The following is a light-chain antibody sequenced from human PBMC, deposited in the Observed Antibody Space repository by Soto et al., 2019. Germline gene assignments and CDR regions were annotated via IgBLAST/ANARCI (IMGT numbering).Light chain of an antibody. CDR3: QQSYSNPPT. Sequence: IQMTQSPSSLSVSIGDRVTITCRASLSIGINLNWYQQTPGRAPKLLIYATSTLHSGVPSRFSGGGSGTDFALTISSLQPEDFPTYYFQQSYSNPPTFGQGTKLQI. CDR1: LSIGIN. CDR2: ATS. J-gene: IGKJ2*01. V-gene: IGKV1-39*01.